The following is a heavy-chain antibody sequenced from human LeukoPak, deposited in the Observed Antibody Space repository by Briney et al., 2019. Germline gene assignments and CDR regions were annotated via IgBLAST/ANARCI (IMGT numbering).Heavy chain of an antibody. J-gene: IGHJ5*02. D-gene: IGHD1-26*01. CDR2: ISTSSTYT. CDR1: GFPFSRYS. CDR3: VRDSEIYGWLEP. Sequence: GGSFRPPCAASGFPFSRYSMNWVRPAPGKGLESVSTISTSSTYTYYTDSFKGRFTISRDNARNSPYLQMNSLRAEDTAAYYCVRDSEIYGWLEPRGQGTLVTVSS. V-gene: IGHV3-21*04.